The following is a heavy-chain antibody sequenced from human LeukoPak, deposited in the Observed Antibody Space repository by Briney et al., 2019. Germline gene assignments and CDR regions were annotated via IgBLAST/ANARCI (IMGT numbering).Heavy chain of an antibody. J-gene: IGHJ4*02. Sequence: GESLKISCKGSGDSLTNYWIGWVRQMAGKGLEWMGIIYTGDSNTRYSPSFQGQVTISADKSISTAYLQWSSLKASDTAMYYCARQATISYYFDYWGQGTLVTVSS. CDR3: ARQATISYYFDY. V-gene: IGHV5-51*01. CDR1: GDSLTNYW. D-gene: IGHD5-12*01. CDR2: IYTGDSNT.